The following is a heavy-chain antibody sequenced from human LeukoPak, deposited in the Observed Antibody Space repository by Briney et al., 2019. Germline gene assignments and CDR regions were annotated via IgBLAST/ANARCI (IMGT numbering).Heavy chain of an antibody. CDR2: INWNGGST. Sequence: PGGSLRLSCAASGFPFDDYGMNWVRQVPGKGLEWVSGINWNGGSTGYADSVKGRFTISRDNAKNSLYLQMNSLRVEDTAVYYCARDSSGWYHWFDPWGQGTLVIVSS. CDR1: GFPFDDYG. CDR3: ARDSSGWYHWFDP. J-gene: IGHJ5*02. D-gene: IGHD6-19*01. V-gene: IGHV3-20*04.